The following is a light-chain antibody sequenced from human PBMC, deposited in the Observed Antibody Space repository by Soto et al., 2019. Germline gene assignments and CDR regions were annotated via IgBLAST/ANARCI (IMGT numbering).Light chain of an antibody. CDR2: GAS. CDR1: QSVHNF. J-gene: IGKJ5*01. V-gene: IGKV3-11*01. CDR3: QQQSNWPPT. Sequence: EVFLTRSRPPPSFSPGPRGAPSRKASQSVHNFLAWYQQKHGQAPRVIIYGASTRAAGVPPRFSGSGSGTDGTITISSLQKEDGAVYYGQQQSNWPPTFGQGTRLEIK.